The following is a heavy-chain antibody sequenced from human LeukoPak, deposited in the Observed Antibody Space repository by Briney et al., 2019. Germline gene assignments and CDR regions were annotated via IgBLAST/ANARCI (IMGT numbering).Heavy chain of an antibody. D-gene: IGHD5-18*01. Sequence: GGSLRHSCAASGFTFSSYAMSWVRQAPGKGLEWVSAISGSGGSTYYADSVKGRFTISRDNSKNTLYLQMNSLRAEDTAVYYCARELGYRGAFDIWGQGTMVTVSS. J-gene: IGHJ3*02. CDR3: ARELGYRGAFDI. CDR1: GFTFSSYA. CDR2: ISGSGGST. V-gene: IGHV3-23*01.